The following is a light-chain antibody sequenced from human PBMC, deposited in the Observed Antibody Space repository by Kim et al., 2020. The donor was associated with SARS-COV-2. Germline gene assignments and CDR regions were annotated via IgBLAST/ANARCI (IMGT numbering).Light chain of an antibody. CDR1: QRVISRY. V-gene: IGKV3-20*01. Sequence: WSAGERVTLSCRTSQRVISRYLAWYQDKPGQAPRLLIYAASTRATGIPDRFKGGGSGTDFTLTITRLEPEDFGVYYCQQYGSSPLTFGGGTKLEIK. J-gene: IGKJ4*01. CDR2: AAS. CDR3: QQYGSSPLT.